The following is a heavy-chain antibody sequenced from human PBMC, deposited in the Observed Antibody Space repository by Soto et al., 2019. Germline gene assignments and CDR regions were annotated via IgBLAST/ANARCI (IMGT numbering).Heavy chain of an antibody. V-gene: IGHV4-59*01. Sequence: QVQLQESGPGLVKPSETLSLTCTVSGGSISSYYWSWIRQPPGKGLEWIGYIYYSGSTNYNPSLKSRVTISVDTSKNQFSLKLSSVTAADTAVYYCARWSSVRRKHYYYYMDVWGKGTTVTVSS. CDR1: GGSISSYY. CDR2: IYYSGST. CDR3: ARWSSVRRKHYYYYMDV. D-gene: IGHD3-10*01. J-gene: IGHJ6*03.